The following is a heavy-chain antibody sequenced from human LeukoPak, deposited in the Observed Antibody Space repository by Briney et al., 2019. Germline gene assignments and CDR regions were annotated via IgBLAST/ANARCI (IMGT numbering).Heavy chain of an antibody. J-gene: IGHJ3*02. CDR1: GFTFSDYD. Sequence: GGSLRLSCAASGFTFSDYDMHWVRQATGKGLEWVSAIGTAGDTYYTGSVKGRFTISRENAKNSLYLQMNSLRAGDTAVYYCARDTRLNAFDIWGQGTMVTVSS. CDR3: ARDTRLNAFDI. CDR2: IGTAGDT. D-gene: IGHD1-1*01. V-gene: IGHV3-13*01.